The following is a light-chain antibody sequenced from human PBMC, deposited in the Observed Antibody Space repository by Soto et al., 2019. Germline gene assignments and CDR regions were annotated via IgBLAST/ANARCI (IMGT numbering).Light chain of an antibody. CDR1: QSVNTY. CDR2: DAS. V-gene: IGKV3-11*02. CDR3: QQRSSWPLT. J-gene: IGKJ4*01. Sequence: DIVLTQSPATPSLSPGEGATLSCRASQSVNTYLAWHQQRPGQAPRLLIYDASSRAPGTPARFSGSGSGRDFTLTISNLEPEDFAIYYCQQRSSWPLTFGGGTKVEI.